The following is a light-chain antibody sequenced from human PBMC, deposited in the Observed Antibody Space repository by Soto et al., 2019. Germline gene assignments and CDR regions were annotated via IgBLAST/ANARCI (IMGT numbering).Light chain of an antibody. J-gene: IGKJ1*01. CDR2: AAS. Sequence: DIQMTQSPSSLSASVGDRVTITCRASQSIVTYLNWYLQKPGKAPKLPIYAASNLQSGVPSRFSGSGSGTDFTLTISSLQPEDSATYYCQQSHSTPRTFGQGTKVDIK. CDR1: QSIVTY. CDR3: QQSHSTPRT. V-gene: IGKV1-39*01.